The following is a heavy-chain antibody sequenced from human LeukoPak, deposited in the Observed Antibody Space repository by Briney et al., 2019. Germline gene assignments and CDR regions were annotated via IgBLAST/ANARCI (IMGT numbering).Heavy chain of an antibody. CDR2: ISESGSNT. D-gene: IGHD3-22*01. CDR3: AMIKRDF. CDR1: GFTFSSYA. V-gene: IGHV3-23*01. Sequence: GGSLRLSCAASGFTFSSYAMSWVRQAPGKGLEWVSAISESGSNTYYADSVKGRFTISRDNSKNTLYLQMNSLRAEDMAVYYCAMIKRDFWGQGTLVTVSS. J-gene: IGHJ4*02.